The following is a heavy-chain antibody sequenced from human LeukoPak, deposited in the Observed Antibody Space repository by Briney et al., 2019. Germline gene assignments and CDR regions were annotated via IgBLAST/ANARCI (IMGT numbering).Heavy chain of an antibody. D-gene: IGHD6-19*01. V-gene: IGHV3-20*04. CDR2: INWNGGST. Sequence: GGSLRLSCAASGFSFDDYGMNWVRQAPGKGLEWVSGINWNGGSTGYADSVKGRFTISRDNAKNSLYLQMNSLRAEDTALYYCARDSVLIAVAVRGAFDIWGQGTMVTVSS. CDR1: GFSFDDYG. CDR3: ARDSVLIAVAVRGAFDI. J-gene: IGHJ3*02.